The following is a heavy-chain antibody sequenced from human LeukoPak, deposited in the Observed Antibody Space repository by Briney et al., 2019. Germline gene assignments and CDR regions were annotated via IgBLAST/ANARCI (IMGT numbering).Heavy chain of an antibody. CDR2: INHSGST. Sequence: SETLSLTCAVYGGSFSGYYWSWIRQPPGKGLEWTGEINHSGSTNYNPSLKSRVTISVDTSKNQFSLKLSSVTAADTAVYYCARGCPMDVWGKGTTVTVSS. CDR1: GGSFSGYY. J-gene: IGHJ6*04. CDR3: ARGCPMDV. V-gene: IGHV4-34*01.